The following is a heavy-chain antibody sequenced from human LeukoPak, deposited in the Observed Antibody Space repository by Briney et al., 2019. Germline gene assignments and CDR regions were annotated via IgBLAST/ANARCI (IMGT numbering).Heavy chain of an antibody. D-gene: IGHD5-18*01. J-gene: IGHJ3*02. CDR2: INPSGGST. CDR1: GYTFTSYD. CDR3: ARDSAAMAPGNDAFDI. Sequence: ASVKVSCKASGYTFTSYDINWVRQATGQGLEWMGIINPSGGSTSYAQKFQGRVTMIRDTSTSTVYMELSSLRSEDTAVYYCARDSAAMAPGNDAFDIWGQGTMVTVSS. V-gene: IGHV1-46*01.